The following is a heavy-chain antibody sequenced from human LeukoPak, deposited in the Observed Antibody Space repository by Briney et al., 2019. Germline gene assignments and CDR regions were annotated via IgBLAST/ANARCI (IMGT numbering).Heavy chain of an antibody. J-gene: IGHJ4*02. V-gene: IGHV3-74*01. Sequence: GGSLRLSCAASGFTFSSYWMHWVRQAPGKGLVWVSRINSDGSSTSYADSVKGRFTISRDNAKNTLYLQMNSLRAEDTDVYYCARGPYYYDSSGYYFHWGQGTLVTVSS. CDR2: INSDGSST. CDR3: ARGPYYYDSSGYYFH. CDR1: GFTFSSYW. D-gene: IGHD3-22*01.